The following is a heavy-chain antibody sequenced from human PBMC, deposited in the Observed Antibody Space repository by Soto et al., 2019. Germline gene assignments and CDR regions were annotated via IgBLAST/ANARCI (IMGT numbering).Heavy chain of an antibody. J-gene: IGHJ4*02. Sequence: TSETLSLTCTVSGGSISSSSYYWGWIRQPPGKGLEWIGSIYYSGSTYYNPSLKSRVTISVDTSKNQFSLKLSSVTAADTAVYYCARYSSGFDYWGQGTLVTVSS. CDR1: GGSISSSSYY. V-gene: IGHV4-39*07. CDR2: IYYSGST. D-gene: IGHD6-19*01. CDR3: ARYSSGFDY.